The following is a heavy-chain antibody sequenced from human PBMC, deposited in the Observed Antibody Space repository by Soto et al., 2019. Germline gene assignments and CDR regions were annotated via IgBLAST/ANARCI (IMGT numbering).Heavy chain of an antibody. D-gene: IGHD3-16*02. CDR2: MNRGGSS. V-gene: IGHV4-34*01. J-gene: IGHJ6*03. Sequence: QVQLHQWGAGLLKPSETLSLTCSVYGESFSGFFWTWVRLPPGQGLEWIGEMNRGGSSKYNPSLKSRVTISVDASKNQFPLTLTSVTAADTGVYFCARRIPGYRHYMDVWGKGTTVTVSS. CDR3: ARRIPGYRHYMDV. CDR1: GESFSGFF.